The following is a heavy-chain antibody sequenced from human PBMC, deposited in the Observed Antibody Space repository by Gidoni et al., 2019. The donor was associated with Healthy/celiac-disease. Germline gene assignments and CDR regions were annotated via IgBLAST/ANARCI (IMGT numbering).Heavy chain of an antibody. Sequence: QLQLQESGPGLVKPSETLSLTCTVSGGSISSSSYYGGWIRQPPGKGLEWIGSIYYSGSTYYNPSLKSRVTISVDTSKNQFSLKLSSVTAADTAVYYCARTTPPSGWFDPWGQGTLVTVSS. CDR1: GGSISSSSYY. J-gene: IGHJ5*02. D-gene: IGHD3-10*01. V-gene: IGHV4-39*01. CDR2: IYYSGST. CDR3: ARTTPPSGWFDP.